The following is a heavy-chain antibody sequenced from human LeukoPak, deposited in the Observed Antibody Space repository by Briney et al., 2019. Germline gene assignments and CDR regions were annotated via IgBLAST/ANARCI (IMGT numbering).Heavy chain of an antibody. CDR3: ARGDYYDSSGYYKLLPREWAYYYYMDV. CDR2: TYYRSKWYN. V-gene: IGHV6-1*01. CDR1: GDSVSSNSAA. Sequence: SQTLSLTCAISGDSVSSNSAAWNWFRQSPSRGLEWLGRTYYRSKWYNDYAVSVKSRITINPDTSKNQFSLQLNSVTPEDTAVYYCARGDYYDSSGYYKLLPREWAYYYYMDVWGKGTTVTVSS. J-gene: IGHJ6*03. D-gene: IGHD3-22*01.